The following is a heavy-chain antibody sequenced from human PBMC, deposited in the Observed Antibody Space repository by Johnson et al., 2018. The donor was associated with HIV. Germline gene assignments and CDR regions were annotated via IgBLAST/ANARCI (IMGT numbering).Heavy chain of an antibody. CDR1: GFTFSSHG. CDR3: AKGLIMIVFGGGLAHDAFDM. V-gene: IGHV3-30*02. CDR2: IRYDGSNN. J-gene: IGHJ3*02. Sequence: VQLVESGGGVVQPGGSLRLSCAASGFTFSSHGMHWVRQAPGKGLEWVAFIRYDGSNNYYADSVKGRFTISRDNSKNTLHLQMNSLRAEDTAVYYCAKGLIMIVFGGGLAHDAFDMWGQGTMVTVSS. D-gene: IGHD3-16*01.